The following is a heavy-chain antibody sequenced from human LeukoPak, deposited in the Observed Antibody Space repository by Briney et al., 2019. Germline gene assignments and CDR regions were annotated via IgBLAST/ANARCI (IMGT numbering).Heavy chain of an antibody. D-gene: IGHD3-10*01. CDR1: GFTFNSYG. CDR2: IWYDGSNT. Sequence: GGSLRLSCAASGFTFNSYGMHWVRQAPGKGLEWVAVIWYDGSNTYYADSVKGRFTISRDDSKNTLYLQMNSLRAEDTAVYYCAREDYYGSGSYYNPAFSGYYYGMDVWGQGTTVTVSS. J-gene: IGHJ6*02. CDR3: AREDYYGSGSYYNPAFSGYYYGMDV. V-gene: IGHV3-33*01.